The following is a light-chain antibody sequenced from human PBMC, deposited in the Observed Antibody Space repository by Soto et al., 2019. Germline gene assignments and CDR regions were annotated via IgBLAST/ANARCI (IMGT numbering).Light chain of an antibody. CDR3: QQYNSSPLT. CDR2: KAS. CDR1: QSISSW. Sequence: DIQMTQSPSTLSAFVGDRVTITCRASQSISSWLAWYQQKSGKAPKLLIYKASSLESGVPSRFSGSGSGTEFTLTISSLQPDDFATYYCQQYNSSPLTFVGGTKVEIK. J-gene: IGKJ4*01. V-gene: IGKV1-5*03.